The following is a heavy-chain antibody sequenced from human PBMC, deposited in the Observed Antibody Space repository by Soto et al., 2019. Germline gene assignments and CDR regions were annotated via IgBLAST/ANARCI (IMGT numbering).Heavy chain of an antibody. D-gene: IGHD6-13*01. CDR1: GFTFSSYW. CDR2: IKQDGSEK. V-gene: IGHV3-7*01. J-gene: IGHJ4*02. CDR3: AMTPGEYSSSWYVDY. Sequence: GGSLRLSCAASGFTFSSYWMSWVRQAPGKGLEWVANIKQDGSEKYYVDSVKGRFTISRDNAKNSLYLQMNSLRAEDTAVYYCAMTPGEYSSSWYVDYWGQGTLVTVSS.